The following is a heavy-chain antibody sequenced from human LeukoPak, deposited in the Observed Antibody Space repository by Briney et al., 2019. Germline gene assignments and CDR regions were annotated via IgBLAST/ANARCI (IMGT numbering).Heavy chain of an antibody. V-gene: IGHV4-61*02. Sequence: SETLSLTCTVSGGSISSGSYYWSRIRQPAGKGLEWIGRIYTSGSTNYNPSPKSRVTISVDTSKNQFSLKLSSVTAADTAVYYCASSYGDYVDAFDIWGQGTMVTVSS. CDR2: IYTSGST. J-gene: IGHJ3*02. CDR3: ASSYGDYVDAFDI. D-gene: IGHD4-17*01. CDR1: GGSISSGSYY.